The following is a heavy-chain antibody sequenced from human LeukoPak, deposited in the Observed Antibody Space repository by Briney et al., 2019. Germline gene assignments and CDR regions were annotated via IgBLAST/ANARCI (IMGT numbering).Heavy chain of an antibody. J-gene: IGHJ4*02. CDR1: GGSISSYY. CDR3: ARDRAVAVAGNDFDY. Sequence: SETLSLTCTVSGGSISSYYWSWIRQPAGKGLEWIGRIYTSGSTNYNPSLKSRVTMSVDTSKNQFSLKLSSVTAADTAVYYCARDRAVAVAGNDFDYWGQGTLVTVSS. V-gene: IGHV4-4*07. CDR2: IYTSGST. D-gene: IGHD6-19*01.